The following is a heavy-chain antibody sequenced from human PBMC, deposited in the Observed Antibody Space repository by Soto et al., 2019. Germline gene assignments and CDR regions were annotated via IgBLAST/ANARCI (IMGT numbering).Heavy chain of an antibody. D-gene: IGHD3-22*01. CDR3: AKPRGYYDSSGYPTPDY. CDR1: GFTFSGYN. V-gene: IGHV3-48*01. Sequence: GGSVRLSCAASGFTFSGYNMNWVRQAPGKGLEWVSYISSSSGTIYYADSVKGRFTISRDNAKNSLYLQMNSLRAEDTAVYYCAKPRGYYDSSGYPTPDYWGQGTLVTVSS. J-gene: IGHJ4*02. CDR2: ISSSSGTI.